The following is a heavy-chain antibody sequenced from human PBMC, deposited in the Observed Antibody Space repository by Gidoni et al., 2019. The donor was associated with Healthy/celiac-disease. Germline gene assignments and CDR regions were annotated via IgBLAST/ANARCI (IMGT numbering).Heavy chain of an antibody. CDR2: IKQDGSEK. J-gene: IGHJ3*02. CDR3: ARETYYDSSGSTFDI. Sequence: EVQLVESGGGLVQPGGSLRLSCAASGFTFSSYWMSWVRQAPGKGLEWVANIKQDGSEKYYVDSVKGRFTISRDNAKNSLYLQMNSLRAEDTAVYYCARETYYDSSGSTFDIWGQGTMVTVSS. D-gene: IGHD3-22*01. V-gene: IGHV3-7*01. CDR1: GFTFSSYW.